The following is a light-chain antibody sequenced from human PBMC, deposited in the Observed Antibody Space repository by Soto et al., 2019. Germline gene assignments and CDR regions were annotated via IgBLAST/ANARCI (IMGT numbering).Light chain of an antibody. CDR1: SSDVGGSNY. V-gene: IGLV2-14*01. J-gene: IGLJ1*01. Sequence: QSALTQPASVSGSPGQSITISCTGTSSDVGGSNYVSWYQKLPGKAPTLMIHDVSDRPSGVSNRFSGSKSVNTAALTISGLQADVEADYYCSSYTSSSLDVFGTGTKLTAL. CDR3: SSYTSSSLDV. CDR2: DVS.